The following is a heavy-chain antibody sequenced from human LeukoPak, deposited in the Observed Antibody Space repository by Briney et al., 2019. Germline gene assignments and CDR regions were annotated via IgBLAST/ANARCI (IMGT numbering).Heavy chain of an antibody. CDR2: IYYSGST. J-gene: IGHJ4*02. CDR3: ARFGTGMLRYFDY. V-gene: IGHV4-39*01. Sequence: PSETLSLTCTVSGGSISSSSYYWGWIRQPPGKGLEWIGSIYYSGSTYYNPSLKSRVTISVDTSKNQFSLKPSSVTAADTAVYYCARFGTGMLRYFDYWGQGTLVTLSS. CDR1: GGSISSSSYY. D-gene: IGHD3-10*01.